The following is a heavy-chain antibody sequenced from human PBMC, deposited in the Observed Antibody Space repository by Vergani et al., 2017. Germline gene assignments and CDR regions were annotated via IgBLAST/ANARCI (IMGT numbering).Heavy chain of an antibody. D-gene: IGHD6-19*01. J-gene: IGHJ6*02. Sequence: QVQLQESGPGLVKPSQTLSLTCTVSGGSISSGDYHWSWIRQPPGKGLGWIGYIYYSGSTYYNPSLKSRVTISVDTSKNPFSLKLSSVTATDTAVYYCARVRRDVSSGYYSYNGMYVWSQGTTVTVSS. V-gene: IGHV4-30-4*01. CDR1: GGSISSGDYH. CDR3: ARVRRDVSSGYYSYNGMYV. CDR2: IYYSGST.